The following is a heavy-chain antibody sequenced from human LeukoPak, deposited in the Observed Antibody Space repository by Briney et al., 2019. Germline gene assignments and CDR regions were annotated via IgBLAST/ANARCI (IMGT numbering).Heavy chain of an antibody. CDR3: ARDADGYNPTLFDD. J-gene: IGHJ4*02. Sequence: PGGSLKLSCAASGFTVSSNYMSWVRQAPGKGLEWVSVIYSGGSTYYADSVKGRFTISRDNSKNTLYLQMNSLRAEDTAVYYCARDADGYNPTLFDDWGQGTLVTVSS. V-gene: IGHV3-53*01. CDR2: IYSGGST. CDR1: GFTVSSNY. D-gene: IGHD5-24*01.